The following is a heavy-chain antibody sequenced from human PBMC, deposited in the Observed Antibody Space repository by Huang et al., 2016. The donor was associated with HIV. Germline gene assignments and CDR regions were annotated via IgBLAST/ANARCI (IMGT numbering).Heavy chain of an antibody. J-gene: IGHJ4*02. CDR3: ARRLRYYYGSGRTSGYFDY. CDR1: GFTFSSYW. CDR2: IKQDGSEK. Sequence: EVQLVESGGGLVQPGGSLRLSCTASGFTFSSYWMSWVRQGAGKGLEVVANIKQDGSEKYYVDSVKGRFSIYRDNAKNSLYLQMNSLRAEDTAVYYCARRLRYYYGSGRTSGYFDYWGQGTLVTVSS. D-gene: IGHD3-10*01. V-gene: IGHV3-7*01.